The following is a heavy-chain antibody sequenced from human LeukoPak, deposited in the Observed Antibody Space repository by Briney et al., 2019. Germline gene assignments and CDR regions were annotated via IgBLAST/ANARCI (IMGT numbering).Heavy chain of an antibody. Sequence: PSETLSLTCTVSGGSISSYYWSWIRQPPGKGLEWIGYIYYSGSTNYNPSLKSRVTISVDTSKNQFPLKLSSVTAADTAVYYCARVLTSSGYSYSRGSMDVWGKGTTVTVSS. CDR3: ARVLTSSGYSYSRGSMDV. CDR1: GGSISSYY. CDR2: IYYSGST. V-gene: IGHV4-59*01. J-gene: IGHJ6*03. D-gene: IGHD5-18*01.